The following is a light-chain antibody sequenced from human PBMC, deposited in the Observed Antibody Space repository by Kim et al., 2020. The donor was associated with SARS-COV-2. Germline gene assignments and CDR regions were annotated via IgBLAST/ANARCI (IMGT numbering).Light chain of an antibody. CDR2: GTS. V-gene: IGKV3-20*01. Sequence: EIVLTQSPGTLSLSPGERATLSCRASQSVSSSYLAWYQQKPGQAPTLLIYGTSSRATGIPDRFSGSGSGTDFTLTISRLEPGDFAVYYCQQYGSSPRFTFGPGTKVDIK. CDR1: QSVSSSY. CDR3: QQYGSSPRFT. J-gene: IGKJ3*01.